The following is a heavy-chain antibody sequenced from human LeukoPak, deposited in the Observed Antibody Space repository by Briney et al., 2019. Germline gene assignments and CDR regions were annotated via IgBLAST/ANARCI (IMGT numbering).Heavy chain of an antibody. J-gene: IGHJ4*02. Sequence: PSETLSLTCAVSGGSVSSGSYYWSWIRQPPGKGLEWIGEINHSGSTNYNPSLKSRVTISVDTSKNQFSLKLSSVTAADTAVYYCARGRRQNYGSGSYGIDYWGQGTLVTVSS. CDR3: ARGRRQNYGSGSYGIDY. V-gene: IGHV4-34*01. D-gene: IGHD3-10*01. CDR2: INHSGST. CDR1: GGSVSSGSYY.